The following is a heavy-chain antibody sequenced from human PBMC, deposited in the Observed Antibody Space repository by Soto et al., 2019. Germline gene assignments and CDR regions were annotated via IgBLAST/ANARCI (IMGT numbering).Heavy chain of an antibody. D-gene: IGHD1-7*01. J-gene: IGHJ4*02. CDR3: ARVSFGNWNYDY. CDR2: INAGNGNT. CDR1: GYTFTSYA. Sequence: ASVNVSCKASGYTFTSYAMHWLRQAPGQRLEWMGWINAGNGNTKYSQKFQGRVTITRDTSASTAYTKLSSLRSEDTAVYYCARVSFGNWNYDYWGQGTLVTVSS. V-gene: IGHV1-3*01.